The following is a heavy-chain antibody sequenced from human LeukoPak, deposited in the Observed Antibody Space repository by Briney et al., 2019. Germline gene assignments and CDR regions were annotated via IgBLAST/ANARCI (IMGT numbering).Heavy chain of an antibody. Sequence: ASVKVSCKASGYTFTGYYMHWVRQAPGQGLEWMGWINPNSGGTNYAQKFQGRVTMTRDTSISTAYMELSRLRSDDTAVYYCARGRGSEIRGVIMSNWGQGTLVTVSS. CDR2: INPNSGGT. CDR3: ARGRGSEIRGVIMSN. CDR1: GYTFTGYY. J-gene: IGHJ4*02. D-gene: IGHD3-10*01. V-gene: IGHV1-2*02.